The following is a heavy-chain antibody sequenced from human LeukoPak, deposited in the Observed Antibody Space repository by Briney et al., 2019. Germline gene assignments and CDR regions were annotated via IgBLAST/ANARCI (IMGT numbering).Heavy chain of an antibody. D-gene: IGHD6-25*01. CDR1: GGSISSSSYY. CDR2: IYYSGST. V-gene: IGHV4-61*05. CDR3: ARQRGGSWYYFDY. J-gene: IGHJ4*02. Sequence: SETLSLTCTVSGGSISSSSYYWGWIRQPPGKGLEWIGYIYYSGSTNYNPSLKSRVTISVDTSKNQFSLKLSSVTAADTAVYYCARQRGGSWYYFDYWGQGTLVTVSS.